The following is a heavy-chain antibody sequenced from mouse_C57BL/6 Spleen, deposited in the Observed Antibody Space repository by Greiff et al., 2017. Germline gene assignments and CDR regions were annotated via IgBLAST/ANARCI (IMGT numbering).Heavy chain of an antibody. CDR1: GYTFTSYW. CDR3: AGGYGSGFDG. Sequence: QVQLQQPGAELVKPWASVTLSCKASGYTFTSYWMQWVKQRPGQGLEWIGEIDPSDSYTNYTKKVKGKATWTVNTSSSTAYMQHSSLTSEDSAVYYCAGGYGSGFDGWGKGTTVSFAS. CDR2: IDPSDSYT. D-gene: IGHD1-1*01. J-gene: IGHJ2*01. V-gene: IGHV1-50*01.